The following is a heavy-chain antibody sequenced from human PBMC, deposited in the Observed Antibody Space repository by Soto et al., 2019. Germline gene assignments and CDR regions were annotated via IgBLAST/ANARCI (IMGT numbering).Heavy chain of an antibody. D-gene: IGHD6-13*01. CDR1: GYTFTGYY. CDR3: ALIAAAGQYYFDY. CDR2: INPNSGGT. V-gene: IGHV1-2*04. J-gene: IGHJ4*02. Sequence: GAAVKVSCKASGYTFTGYYMDWVRQAPGQGLEWMGWINPNSGGTNYAQKFQGWVTMTRDTSISTAYMELSRLRSDDTAVYYCALIAAAGQYYFDYWGQGTLVTVSS.